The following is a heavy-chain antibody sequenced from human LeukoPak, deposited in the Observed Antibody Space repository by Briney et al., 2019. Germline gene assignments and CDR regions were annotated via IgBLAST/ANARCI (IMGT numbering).Heavy chain of an antibody. CDR3: VRDCGSSSCYDY. J-gene: IGHJ4*02. CDR2: IKQGGSEK. D-gene: IGHD2-2*01. Sequence: GGSLRLSCAASGFTFSTYWMAWVRQAPGKGLEWVANIKQGGSEKQHVASERGRFAISRDNAKNSLYLQMNSLRAEDTAVYYCVRDCGSSSCYDYWGQGTLVIVSS. CDR1: GFTFSTYW. V-gene: IGHV3-7*01.